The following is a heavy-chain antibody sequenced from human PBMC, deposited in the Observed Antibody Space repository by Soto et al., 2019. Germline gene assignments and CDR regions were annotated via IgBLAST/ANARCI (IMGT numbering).Heavy chain of an antibody. CDR2: IYYSGST. CDR3: ARSYGSGSYYRYYYGMDV. D-gene: IGHD3-10*01. J-gene: IGHJ6*02. Sequence: TLSLTCTVSGGSISSGGYYWSWIRQHPGKGLEWIGYIYYSGSTYYNPSLKSRVTISVDTSKNQFSLKLSSVTAADTAAYYCARSYGSGSYYRYYYGMDVWGQVTTVTVSS. CDR1: GGSISSGGYY. V-gene: IGHV4-31*03.